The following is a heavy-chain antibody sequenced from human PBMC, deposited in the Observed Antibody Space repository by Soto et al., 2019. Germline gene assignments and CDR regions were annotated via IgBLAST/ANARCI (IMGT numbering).Heavy chain of an antibody. D-gene: IGHD6-13*01. CDR2: IYPGDSDT. V-gene: IGHV5-51*01. CDR1: GYSFTSYW. CDR3: GRLVYSSSSYYFDY. J-gene: IGHJ4*02. Sequence: PGESLKISCKGSGYSFTSYWIGWVRQMPGKGLEWMGIIYPGDSDTRYSPSFQGQVTISADKSISTAYLQWSSLKASDTAMYYCGRLVYSSSSYYFDYGGRGPLVTVPS.